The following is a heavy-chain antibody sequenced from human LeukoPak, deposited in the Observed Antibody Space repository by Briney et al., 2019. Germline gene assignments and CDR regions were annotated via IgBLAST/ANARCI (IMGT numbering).Heavy chain of an antibody. V-gene: IGHV3-48*03. Sequence: GGSLRPSCAASGFTFSSYEMNWVRQAPGKGLEWVSYISSSGSTIYYADSVKGRFTISRDNAKNSLYLQMNSLRAEDTAVYYCARDGITGTGFYWGQGTLVTVSS. CDR3: ARDGITGTGFY. J-gene: IGHJ4*02. D-gene: IGHD1-7*01. CDR2: ISSSGSTI. CDR1: GFTFSSYE.